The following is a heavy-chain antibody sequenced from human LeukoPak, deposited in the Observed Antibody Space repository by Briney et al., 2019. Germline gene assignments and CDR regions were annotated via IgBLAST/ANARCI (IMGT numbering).Heavy chain of an antibody. D-gene: IGHD3-10*01. CDR2: IIPILGIA. CDR1: GGTFSSYA. J-gene: IGHJ6*02. Sequence: SVKVSCKASGGTFSSYAIRWVRQAPGQGLEWMGRIIPILGIANYAQKFQGRVTITADKYTSTAYMELSSLRSEDTAVYYCARGSYDVYGMDVWGQGTTVTVSS. V-gene: IGHV1-69*04. CDR3: ARGSYDVYGMDV.